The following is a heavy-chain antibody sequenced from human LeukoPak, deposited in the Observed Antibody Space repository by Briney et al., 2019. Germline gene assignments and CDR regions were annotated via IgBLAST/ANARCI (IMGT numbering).Heavy chain of an antibody. Sequence: GESLKISCKGSGYSFTSYWIDWVRQMPGKGLEWRGIIYPGDSDTRYSPSFQGQVTIAADKSISTAYLQWSSLKASDTAMYYCARRLSSRRERYFDYWGQGTLVTVSS. V-gene: IGHV5-51*01. J-gene: IGHJ4*02. CDR2: IYPGDSDT. CDR3: ARRLSSRRERYFDY. CDR1: GYSFTSYW. D-gene: IGHD6-13*01.